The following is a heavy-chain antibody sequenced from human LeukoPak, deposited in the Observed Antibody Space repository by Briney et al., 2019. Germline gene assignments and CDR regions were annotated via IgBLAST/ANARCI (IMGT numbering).Heavy chain of an antibody. D-gene: IGHD6-6*01. V-gene: IGHV3-30*02. J-gene: IGHJ4*02. CDR2: IRYDGSNK. CDR1: GFTFSSYG. CDR3: AKGEYSSSSPGY. Sequence: PGGSLRLSCAAPGFTFSSYGMHWVRQAPGKGLEWVAFIRYDGSNKYYADSVKGRFTISRDNSKNTLYLQMNSLRAEDTAVYYCAKGEYSSSSPGYWGQGTLVTVSS.